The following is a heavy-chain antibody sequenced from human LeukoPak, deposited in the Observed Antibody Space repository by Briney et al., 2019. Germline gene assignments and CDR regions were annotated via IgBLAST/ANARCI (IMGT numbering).Heavy chain of an antibody. CDR3: ARADYYGSGSSNDY. D-gene: IGHD3-10*01. V-gene: IGHV4-59*01. Sequence: SETLSLTCTVSGGSISSYYWNWIRQPPGKGLEWIGYIYYSGSTNYNPSLKSRVTISVDTSKNQFSLKLSSVTAADTAVYYCARADYYGSGSSNDYWGQGTLVTVSS. CDR1: GGSISSYY. CDR2: IYYSGST. J-gene: IGHJ4*02.